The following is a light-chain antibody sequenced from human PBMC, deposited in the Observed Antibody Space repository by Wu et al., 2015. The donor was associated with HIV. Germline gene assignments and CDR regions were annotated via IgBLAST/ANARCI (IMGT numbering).Light chain of an antibody. J-gene: IGKJ1*01. Sequence: EIVLTQSPGTLSLSPGERATLSCRASQSVSSSYLAWYQQKPGQPPRLLIYVASSRATGIPDRFSGSGSGTDFTLTISRVEPEDVAVYYCQQYDSSPGTFGQGTKVEIK. CDR1: QSVSSSY. V-gene: IGKV3-20*01. CDR3: QQYDSSPGT. CDR2: VAS.